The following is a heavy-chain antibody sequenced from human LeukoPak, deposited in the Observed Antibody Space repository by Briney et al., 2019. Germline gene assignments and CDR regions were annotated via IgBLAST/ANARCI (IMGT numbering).Heavy chain of an antibody. Sequence: GGSLRLSCAASGFTFSSYAMHWVRQAPGKGLEWVAVISYDGSNKYYADSVKGRFTISRDNSKNTLYLQMNSLRAEDTAVYYCASEAAYYFDYWGQGTLVTVSS. CDR1: GFTFSSYA. D-gene: IGHD2-15*01. CDR3: ASEAAYYFDY. J-gene: IGHJ4*02. CDR2: ISYDGSNK. V-gene: IGHV3-30-3*01.